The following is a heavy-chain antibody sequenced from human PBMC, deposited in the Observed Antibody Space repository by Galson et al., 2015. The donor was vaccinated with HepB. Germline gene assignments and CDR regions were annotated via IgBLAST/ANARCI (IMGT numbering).Heavy chain of an antibody. Sequence: SVKVSCKASGGTFSSYTISWVRQAPGQGLEWMGRIIPILGIANYAQKFQGRVTITADKSTSTAYMELSSLRSEDTAVYYCARAGDVDTGVFDYWGQGTLVTVSS. CDR2: IIPILGIA. J-gene: IGHJ4*02. V-gene: IGHV1-69*02. CDR3: ARAGDVDTGVFDY. CDR1: GGTFSSYT. D-gene: IGHD5-18*01.